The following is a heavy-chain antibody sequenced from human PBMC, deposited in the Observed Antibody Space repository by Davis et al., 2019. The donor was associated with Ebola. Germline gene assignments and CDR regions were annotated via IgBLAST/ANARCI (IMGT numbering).Heavy chain of an antibody. J-gene: IGHJ4*02. CDR1: GGSISSYS. V-gene: IGHV4-59*01. CDR3: ARSRRYSGYERLYFDY. D-gene: IGHD5-12*01. CDR2: IHDSGST. Sequence: PSETLSLTCTVSGGSISSYSWSWIRQPPGKGLEWLAYIHDSGSTTYNPSLKSRVSISIDTSKNQFPLKVTSMTAADTAVYYCARSRRYSGYERLYFDYWGQGTLVTVSS.